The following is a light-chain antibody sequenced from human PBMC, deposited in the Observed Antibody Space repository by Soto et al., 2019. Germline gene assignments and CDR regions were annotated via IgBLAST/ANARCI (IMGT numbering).Light chain of an antibody. V-gene: IGLV1-44*01. CDR1: SSNIGTNT. J-gene: IGLJ2*01. CDR3: AAWDDSLNGVV. CDR2: SNN. Sequence: QPVLTQPPSASGTPGQRVTISCSGSSSNIGTNTVNWYQQLPGTAPKLHIYSNNQRPSGVPDRFSGSKSGTSASLAISGLQSEDEADYYCAAWDDSLNGVVFGGGTKLTVL.